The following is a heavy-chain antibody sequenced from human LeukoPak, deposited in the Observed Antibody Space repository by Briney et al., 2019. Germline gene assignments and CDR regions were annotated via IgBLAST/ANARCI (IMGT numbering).Heavy chain of an antibody. J-gene: IGHJ6*03. CDR1: DGSISSYY. V-gene: IGHV4-4*09. CDR3: ARQLGTYYYYMDV. Sequence: SETLSLTCSLSDGSISSYYWSWTRQPPGEGLECIGYIYTRGSTNYNPSLKSRVTISVDTSKNQFSLKLSSVTAADTAVYYCARQLGTYYYYMDVWGKGTTVTVSS. CDR2: IYTRGST. D-gene: IGHD7-27*01.